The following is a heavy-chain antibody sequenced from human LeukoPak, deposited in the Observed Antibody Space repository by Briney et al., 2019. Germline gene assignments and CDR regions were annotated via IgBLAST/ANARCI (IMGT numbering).Heavy chain of an antibody. CDR2: ISSSSSTI. J-gene: IGHJ4*02. V-gene: IGHV3-11*04. Sequence: GGSLRLSCAASGFTFSDYYMSWIRQAPGKGLEWVSYISSSSSTIYYADSVKGRFTISRDNAKNSLYLQMNSLRDEDTAVYYCARDLPEYYDILTGYPFDYWGQGTLVTVSS. CDR1: GFTFSDYY. CDR3: ARDLPEYYDILTGYPFDY. D-gene: IGHD3-9*01.